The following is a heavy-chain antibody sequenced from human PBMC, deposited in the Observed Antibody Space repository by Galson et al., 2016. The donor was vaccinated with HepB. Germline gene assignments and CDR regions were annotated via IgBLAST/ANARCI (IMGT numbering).Heavy chain of an antibody. CDR2: IYYSGST. V-gene: IGHV4-59*01. CDR3: AGDLIGDNGGIRFDP. D-gene: IGHD2-21*02. Sequence: LSLTCTVSGGSISSYYWSWIRRPPGKGLEWIGYIYYSGSTNYNPSLKSRVTISVDTSKNQFSLKLNSVTAADTAVYYCAGDLIGDNGGIRFDPWGQGTLVTVSS. CDR1: GGSISSYY. J-gene: IGHJ5*02.